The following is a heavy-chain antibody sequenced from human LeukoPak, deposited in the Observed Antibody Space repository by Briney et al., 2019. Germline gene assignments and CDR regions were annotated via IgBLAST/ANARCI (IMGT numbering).Heavy chain of an antibody. CDR3: ARVLHKRNYDSSVYYGY. CDR1: GFNFWNTG. Sequence: GGSLRLSCAVAGFNFWNTGMSWVRQAPGKGLEWVSAIGGGGSDTKYTDSAKGRFTILRDISKNTLYLQMNSLRAEDTAVYYCARVLHKRNYDSSVYYGYWGQGTLVTVSS. V-gene: IGHV3-23*01. CDR2: IGGGGSDT. J-gene: IGHJ4*02. D-gene: IGHD3-22*01.